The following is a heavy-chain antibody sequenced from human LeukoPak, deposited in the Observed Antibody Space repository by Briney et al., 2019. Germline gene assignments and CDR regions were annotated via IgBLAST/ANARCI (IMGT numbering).Heavy chain of an antibody. CDR2: INPNSGGT. D-gene: IGHD3-3*01. CDR1: GYTFTGYY. V-gene: IGHV1-2*02. J-gene: IGHJ1*01. Sequence: ASVKVSCKASGYTFTGYYMHWVRQAPGQGLEWMGWINPNSGGTNYAQKFQGRVTMTRDTSISTAYMELSRLRSDDTAVYYCAKDSRLATGLRFLEWYPPPTFQHWGQGTLVTVSS. CDR3: AKDSRLATGLRFLEWYPPPTFQH.